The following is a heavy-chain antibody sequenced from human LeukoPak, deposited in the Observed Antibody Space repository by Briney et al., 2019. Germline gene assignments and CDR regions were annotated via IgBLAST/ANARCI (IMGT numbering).Heavy chain of an antibody. CDR3: ARVRCSGGSCYYFDY. CDR2: IYHSGST. J-gene: IGHJ4*02. Sequence: SETLSLTCTVSGGSISSGGYYWSWIRQPPGKGLEWIGNIYHSGSTYYNPSLKSRVTISVDRSKNQFSLKLSSVTAADTAVYYCARVRCSGGSCYYFDYWGQGTLVTVSS. CDR1: GGSISSGGYY. V-gene: IGHV4-30-2*01. D-gene: IGHD2-15*01.